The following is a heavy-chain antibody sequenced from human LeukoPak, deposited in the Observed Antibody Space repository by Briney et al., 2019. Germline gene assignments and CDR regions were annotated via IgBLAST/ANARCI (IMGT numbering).Heavy chain of an antibody. CDR1: GGSISSSSYY. CDR2: IYYSGST. V-gene: IGHV4-39*01. CDR3: ARLTFGGVIVRTKYYFDY. D-gene: IGHD3-16*02. J-gene: IGHJ4*02. Sequence: SETLSLACTVSGGSISSSSYYWGWIRQPPGKGLEWIGSIYYSGSTYYNPSLKSRVTISVDTSKNQFSLKLSSVTAADTAVYYCARLTFGGVIVRTKYYFDYWGQGTLVTVSS.